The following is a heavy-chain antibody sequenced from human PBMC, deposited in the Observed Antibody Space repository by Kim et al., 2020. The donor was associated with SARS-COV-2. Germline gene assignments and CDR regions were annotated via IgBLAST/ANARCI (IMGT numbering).Heavy chain of an antibody. J-gene: IGHJ3*02. D-gene: IGHD3-16*01. Sequence: GGSLRLSCAASGFAFSTSVIHWVRQAPGRGLEWVAVMSYDGSSKQYADSMKGRFTISRDNSKNTLYLQMNSLRAEDTALYYCAREGNFDLRGGGAFDIWGQGTMVTVSS. CDR1: GFAFSTSV. V-gene: IGHV3-30*04. CDR3: AREGNFDLRGGGAFDI. CDR2: MSYDGSSK.